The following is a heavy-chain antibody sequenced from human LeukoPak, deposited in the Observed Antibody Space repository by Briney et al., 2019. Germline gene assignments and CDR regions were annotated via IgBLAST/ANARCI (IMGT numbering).Heavy chain of an antibody. J-gene: IGHJ5*02. CDR3: ARKATVTRAQVCLDP. D-gene: IGHD4-17*01. CDR2: FDPEDGET. CDR1: GYTLTELS. V-gene: IGHV1-24*01. Sequence: ASVKVSCKVSGYTLTELSMHWVRQAPGKGLEWMGGFDPEDGETIYAQKFQGRVTMTEDTSTDTAYMELSSLRSEDTAVYYCARKATVTRAQVCLDPWVQATLVTVSA.